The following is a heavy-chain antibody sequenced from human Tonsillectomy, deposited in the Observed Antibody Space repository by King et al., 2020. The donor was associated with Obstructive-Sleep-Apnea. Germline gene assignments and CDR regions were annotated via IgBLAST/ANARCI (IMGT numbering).Heavy chain of an antibody. J-gene: IGHJ6*02. CDR1: GGSISSYY. CDR3: AGYGSFGMDV. V-gene: IGHV4-59*08. CDR2: IYYSGST. Sequence: VQLQESGPGLVKPSETLSLTCTVSGGSISSYYWSWIRPPPGKGLEWIGYIYYSGSTNYNPSLKSRVTISVDTSKNQFSLKLSSVTAADTAVYYCAGYGSFGMDVWGQGTTVTVSS. D-gene: IGHD3-10*01.